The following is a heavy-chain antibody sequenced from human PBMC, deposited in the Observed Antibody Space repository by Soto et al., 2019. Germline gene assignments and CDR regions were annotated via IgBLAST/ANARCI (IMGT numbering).Heavy chain of an antibody. CDR1: GGTLSSYA. D-gene: IGHD6-6*01. CDR3: ASKYSSSHYYYYYGMDV. Sequence: YVTFSCRASGGTLSSYAIRWVRQAPEQGLEWMGGIIPIFGTANYAQKFQGRVTITADKSTSTAYMELSSLRSEDTAVYYCASKYSSSHYYYYYGMDVCGQGTRVTAS. V-gene: IGHV1-69*06. CDR2: IIPIFGTA. J-gene: IGHJ6*02.